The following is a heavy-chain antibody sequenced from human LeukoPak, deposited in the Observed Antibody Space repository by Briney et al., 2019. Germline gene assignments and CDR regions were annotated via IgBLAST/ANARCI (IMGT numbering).Heavy chain of an antibody. V-gene: IGHV4-59*08. CDR3: ATHVLFDPDNHSYWFDP. CDR2: IRHSGGI. CDR1: GASINSYW. J-gene: IGHJ5*02. Sequence: SETLSLTCSVSGASINSYWWSWIRQPPGRGLEWIAYIRHSGGINYNPSLKSRVTISLDTPKNQVSLMLTSVTAADTAVYFCATHVLFDPDNHSYWFDPWGQGTLVTVSS. D-gene: IGHD1-14*01.